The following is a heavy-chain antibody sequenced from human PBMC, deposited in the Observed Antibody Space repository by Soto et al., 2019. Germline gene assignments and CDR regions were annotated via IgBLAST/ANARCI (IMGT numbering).Heavy chain of an antibody. CDR2: TSYDGSKK. CDR3: AKDHWAGSSGYAIHYGLAF. J-gene: IGHJ6*02. D-gene: IGHD5-12*01. Sequence: PGGSLRFSCTASVFTFSSCSMNLVRQGPGKGLEWVAITSYDGSKKYYADSVKGRFTISRDNSKNTLYLQMNSLRAEDTAVYYCAKDHWAGSSGYAIHYGLAFWGQGTTVIVSS. V-gene: IGHV3-30*18. CDR1: VFTFSSCS.